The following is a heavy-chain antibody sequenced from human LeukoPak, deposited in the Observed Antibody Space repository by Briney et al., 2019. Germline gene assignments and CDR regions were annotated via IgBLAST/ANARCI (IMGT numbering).Heavy chain of an antibody. D-gene: IGHD2-2*02. CDR3: ATSCSSTSCYNYYYYGMDV. CDR1: GYTLTELS. CDR2: FDPEDGET. Sequence: ASVKVSCKVSGYTLTELSMHWVRQAPGKGLECMGGFDPEDGETIYAQKFQGRVTMTEDTSTDTAYMELSSLRSEDTAVYYCATSCSSTSCYNYYYYGMDVWGQGTTVTVSS. V-gene: IGHV1-24*01. J-gene: IGHJ6*02.